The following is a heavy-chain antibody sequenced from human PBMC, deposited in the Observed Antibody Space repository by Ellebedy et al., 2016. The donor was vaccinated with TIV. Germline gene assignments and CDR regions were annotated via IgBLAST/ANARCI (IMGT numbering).Heavy chain of an antibody. CDR3: ARLTGLGYFDY. CDR2: ISSSSTI. J-gene: IGHJ4*02. CDR1: GFTFSSYS. Sequence: GESLKISXAASGFTFSSYSMNWVRRAPGKGLEWVSYISSSSTIYYADSVKGRFTISRDNAKNSLYLQMNSLRAEDTAVYYCARLTGLGYFDYWGQGTLVTVSS. V-gene: IGHV3-48*01. D-gene: IGHD7-27*01.